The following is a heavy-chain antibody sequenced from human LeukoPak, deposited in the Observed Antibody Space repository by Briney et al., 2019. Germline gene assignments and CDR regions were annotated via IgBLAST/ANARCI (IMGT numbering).Heavy chain of an antibody. Sequence: EASVKVSCKASGYTFTGHYLHWVRQAPGQGLEWMGWINPKSGGTNYAQKFQGRVTMTRDTSMSTAYMELSRLRSDDTAVYYCARAGGLYCTNGVCYPLDYWGQGTLVTVSS. D-gene: IGHD2-8*01. V-gene: IGHV1-2*02. CDR3: ARAGGLYCTNGVCYPLDY. J-gene: IGHJ4*02. CDR2: INPKSGGT. CDR1: GYTFTGHY.